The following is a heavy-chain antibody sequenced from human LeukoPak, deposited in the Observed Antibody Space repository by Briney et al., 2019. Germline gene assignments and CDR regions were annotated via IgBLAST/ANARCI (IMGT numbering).Heavy chain of an antibody. D-gene: IGHD3-22*01. CDR2: INHSGST. CDR1: GGSFSGYY. CDR3: APTYYYDSSGPN. Sequence: PSETLSLTCAVYGGSFSGYYWSWIRQPPGKGLEWIGEINHSGSTNYNPSLKSRVTISVDTSKNQFSLKLSSVTAADTAVYYCAPTYYYDSSGPNWGQGTLVTVSS. V-gene: IGHV4-34*01. J-gene: IGHJ4*02.